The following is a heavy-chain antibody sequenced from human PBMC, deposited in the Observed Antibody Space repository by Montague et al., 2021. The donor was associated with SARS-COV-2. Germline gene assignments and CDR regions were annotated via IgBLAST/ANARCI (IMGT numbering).Heavy chain of an antibody. CDR2: IKQDGSEK. CDR1: GFTFSSYW. V-gene: IGHV3-7*01. Sequence: SLRLSCAASGFTFSSYWMSWVRQAPGKGLEWVANIKQDGSEKYYVDSVKGRFTISRDNAKNSLYLQMNSLRAEDTAVYYCARDSFFVGDSSADYYYGMDVWGQGTTVTVS. CDR3: ARDSFFVGDSSADYYYGMDV. D-gene: IGHD3-22*01. J-gene: IGHJ6*02.